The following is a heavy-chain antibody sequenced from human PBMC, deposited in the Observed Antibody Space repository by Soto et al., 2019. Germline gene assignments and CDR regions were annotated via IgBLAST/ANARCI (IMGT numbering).Heavy chain of an antibody. CDR2: ISYDGSNK. J-gene: IGHJ4*02. V-gene: IGHV3-30*18. CDR3: AKLAGDSYYFDY. CDR1: GFTFSSYG. D-gene: IGHD2-21*02. Sequence: GGSLRLSCAASGFTFSSYGMHWVRQAPGKGLEWVAVISYDGSNKYYADSVKGRFTISRDNSKSTLYLQMNSLRAEDTAVYYCAKLAGDSYYFDYWGQGTLVTVSS.